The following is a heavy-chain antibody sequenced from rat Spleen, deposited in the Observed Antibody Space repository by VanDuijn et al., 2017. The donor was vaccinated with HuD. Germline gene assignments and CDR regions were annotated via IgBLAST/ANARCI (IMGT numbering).Heavy chain of an antibody. CDR1: GFTFSTYN. CDR2: INIGGGDT. J-gene: IGHJ2*01. D-gene: IGHD2-5*01. V-gene: IGHV5-25*01. CDR3: TRGGYFRH. Sequence: EVQLVESGGGLVQPGRSLKLSCAASGFTFSTYNMAWVRQTLTKGLEWVAFINIGGGDTFYRDSVKGRFTISRDNTKNTLSLQMDSLRSEDTATYYCTRGGYFRHWGQGVMVTVSS.